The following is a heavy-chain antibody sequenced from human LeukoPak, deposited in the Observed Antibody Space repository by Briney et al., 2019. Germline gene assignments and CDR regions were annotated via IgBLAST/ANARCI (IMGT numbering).Heavy chain of an antibody. V-gene: IGHV3-23*01. CDR2: ISGSGSST. J-gene: IGHJ5*02. CDR3: AREDYDSSGYSNWFDP. CDR1: GFNFSSYA. D-gene: IGHD3-22*01. Sequence: GGSLRLSCAASGFNFSSYAMSWVRQAPGKGLEWVSAISGSGSSTYYADSVKGRFTISRDNSKNTLYLQMNSLRAEDTAVYYCAREDYDSSGYSNWFDPWGQGTLVTVSS.